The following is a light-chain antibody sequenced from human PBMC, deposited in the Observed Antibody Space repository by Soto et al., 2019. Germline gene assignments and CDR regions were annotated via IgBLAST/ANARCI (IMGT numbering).Light chain of an antibody. J-gene: IGLJ2*01. Sequence: QSALTQPASVSGSPGQSITIACTGTSSDVGAYDHVSWYQQHPGKAPKLMIYDVSNRPSGVSNRLSGSKSGNTASLTISGLQAEDEADYYCSSYTSSNTVVFGGGTQLTVL. CDR1: SSDVGAYDH. V-gene: IGLV2-14*01. CDR3: SSYTSSNTVV. CDR2: DVS.